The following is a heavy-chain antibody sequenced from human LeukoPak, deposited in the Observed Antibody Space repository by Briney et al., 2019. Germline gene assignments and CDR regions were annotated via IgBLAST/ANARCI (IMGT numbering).Heavy chain of an antibody. Sequence: GGSLRLSCAASGFTFDDYAMHWVRHAPGKGLDWVSGISWNSGSIGYADSVKGRFTISRDNAKNSLYLQMNSLRDEDTALYYCAKDRRRDGYNSAFDIWGQGTMVTVSS. CDR3: AKDRRRDGYNSAFDI. V-gene: IGHV3-9*01. D-gene: IGHD5-24*01. J-gene: IGHJ3*02. CDR1: GFTFDDYA. CDR2: ISWNSGSI.